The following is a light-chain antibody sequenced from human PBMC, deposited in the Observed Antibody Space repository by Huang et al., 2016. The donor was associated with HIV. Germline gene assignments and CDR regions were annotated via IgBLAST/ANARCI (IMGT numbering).Light chain of an antibody. CDR2: GPS. CDR3: QQYGSSMAT. V-gene: IGKV3-20*01. J-gene: IGKJ1*01. CDR1: QSVDSGY. Sequence: LTQSPGSLSLSPGDRVTLSCRASQSVDSGYVAWYHQKPGQSHRLIVYGPSSRASGIPSRFSGSGSGRVFSLTISGLDSEDFGVYYCQQYGSSMATFGQGTRVDI.